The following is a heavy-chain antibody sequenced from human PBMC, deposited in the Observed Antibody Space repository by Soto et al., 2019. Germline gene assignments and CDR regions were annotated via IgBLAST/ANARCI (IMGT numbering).Heavy chain of an antibody. CDR2: IYHSGST. Sequence: SETLSLTCAVSGGSIRSSNWWSWVRQPPGKGLEWIGEIYHSGSTNYNPSLKSRVTISVDKSKNQFSLKLSSVTAADTAVYYCAIIPPVSPPMTTVTTDGFPYGIDVWGQGTTVTVSS. D-gene: IGHD4-17*01. J-gene: IGHJ6*02. V-gene: IGHV4-4*02. CDR1: GGSIRSSNW. CDR3: AIIPPVSPPMTTVTTDGFPYGIDV.